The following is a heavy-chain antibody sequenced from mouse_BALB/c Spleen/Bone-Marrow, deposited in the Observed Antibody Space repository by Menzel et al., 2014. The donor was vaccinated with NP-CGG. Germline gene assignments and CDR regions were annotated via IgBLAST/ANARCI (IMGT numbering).Heavy chain of an antibody. J-gene: IGHJ4*01. CDR2: IDPSDSYT. Sequence: VQLQQSGAELVKPGASVKMSCKASGYTFTSYWMHWVRQRPGQGLEWIGVIDPSDSYTSYVQKFKGKATLTVDTSSSTAYMQLSSLTSEDSAVCYCTRDAMDYWGQGTSVTVSS. CDR1: GYTFTSYW. CDR3: TRDAMDY. V-gene: IGHV1S127*01.